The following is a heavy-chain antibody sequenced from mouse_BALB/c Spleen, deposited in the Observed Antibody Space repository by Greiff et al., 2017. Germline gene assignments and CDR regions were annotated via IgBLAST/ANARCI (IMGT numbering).Heavy chain of an antibody. CDR2: ISSGGSYT. D-gene: IGHD2-10*02. J-gene: IGHJ2*01. V-gene: IGHV5-6*01. CDR1: GFTFSSYG. Sequence: DVQLVESGGDLVKPGGSLKLSCAASGFTFSSYGMSWVRQTPDKRLEWVATISSGGSYTYYPDSVKGRFTISRDNAKNTLYLQMSSLKSEDTAMYYCARQGQYGNPFDYWGQGTTLTVSS. CDR3: ARQGQYGNPFDY.